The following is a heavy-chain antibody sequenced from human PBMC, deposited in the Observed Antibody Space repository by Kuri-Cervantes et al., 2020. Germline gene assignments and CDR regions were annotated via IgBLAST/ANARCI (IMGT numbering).Heavy chain of an antibody. J-gene: IGHJ6*03. CDR2: INAGNGNT. D-gene: IGHD2-8*02. Sequence: ASVKVSCKASGYTFTSYAMHWVRQAPGQRLEWMGWINAGNGNTKYSQKFQGRVTITRDTSASTAYMELSSLRSDDTAVYYCARGGGLGYCTGGVCYTDYYYYMDVWGKGTTVTVSS. V-gene: IGHV1-3*01. CDR3: ARGGGLGYCTGGVCYTDYYYYMDV. CDR1: GYTFTSYA.